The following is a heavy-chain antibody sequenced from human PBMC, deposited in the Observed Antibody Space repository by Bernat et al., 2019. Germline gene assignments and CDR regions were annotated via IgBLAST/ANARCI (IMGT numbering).Heavy chain of an antibody. CDR3: ARDSGGWVYFDY. Sequence: EVQLVESGGGLVQPGGSLRLSCAASGFTFSSYEMNWVRQAPGKGLEWVSYISSSGSTIYYAASVKGRFNIDRDNAKNSLYMQMNSLRAEDTAVYYCARDSGGWVYFDYWGQVTLVTVSS. J-gene: IGHJ4*02. V-gene: IGHV3-48*03. CDR2: ISSSGSTI. D-gene: IGHD6-19*01. CDR1: GFTFSSYE.